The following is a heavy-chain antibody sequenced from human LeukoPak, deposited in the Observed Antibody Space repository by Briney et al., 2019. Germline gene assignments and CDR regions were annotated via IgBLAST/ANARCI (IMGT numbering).Heavy chain of an antibody. V-gene: IGHV3-48*03. D-gene: IGHD2/OR15-2a*01. Sequence: GGSLRLSCAASGFTFSSYEMNWVRQAPGKGLEWVSYISSSGSTIYYADSVKGRLTISRDNAESSLYLQMNSLRVEDTAVYYCAREGIGGFDYWGQGGLVTVSS. CDR3: AREGIGGFDY. CDR1: GFTFSSYE. CDR2: ISSSGSTI. J-gene: IGHJ4*02.